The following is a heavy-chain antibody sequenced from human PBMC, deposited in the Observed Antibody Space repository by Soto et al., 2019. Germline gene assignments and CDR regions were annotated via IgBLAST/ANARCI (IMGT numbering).Heavy chain of an antibody. J-gene: IGHJ4*01. CDR3: AKDTYNRSWYF. D-gene: IGHD3-22*01. CDR1: GLTFTNNI. CDR2: IDKSGGET. Sequence: GGSLRLSFAASGLTFTNNIKTWVRKAPGKGLECVSSIDKSGGETYYADAVKGRFTISRDNSKNTLYLQMNGLRAEDTALYYCAKDTYNRSWYFWGQGTLVTVTS. V-gene: IGHV3-23*05.